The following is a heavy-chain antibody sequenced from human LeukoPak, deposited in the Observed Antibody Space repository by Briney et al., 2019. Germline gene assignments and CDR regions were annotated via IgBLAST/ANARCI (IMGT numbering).Heavy chain of an antibody. CDR3: AKIGLYCSGGSCYSE. J-gene: IGHJ4*02. CDR1: GFTFSSYA. D-gene: IGHD2-15*01. CDR2: ISGSGGST. Sequence: PGGSLRLSCAASGFTFSSYAMSWVRQAPGKGLEWVSAISGSGGSTYYADSVKGRFTTSRDNSKNTLYLQMNSLRAEDTAVYYCAKIGLYCSGGSCYSEWGQGTLVTVSS. V-gene: IGHV3-23*01.